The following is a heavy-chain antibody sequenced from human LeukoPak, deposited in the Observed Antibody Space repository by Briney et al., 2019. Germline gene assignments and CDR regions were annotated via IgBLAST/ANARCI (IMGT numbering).Heavy chain of an antibody. CDR2: INSDGGST. CDR3: ARVGYGGTWYVDY. J-gene: IGHJ4*02. CDR1: GLTVNSNY. V-gene: IGHV3-74*01. D-gene: IGHD6-13*01. Sequence: PGGSLRLSCVASGLTVNSNYMSWVRQAPGKGLVWVSRINSDGGSTSYADSVKGRFTISRDSAKNTLYLQMNSLRAEDTAVYYCARVGYGGTWYVDYWGQGTLVTVSS.